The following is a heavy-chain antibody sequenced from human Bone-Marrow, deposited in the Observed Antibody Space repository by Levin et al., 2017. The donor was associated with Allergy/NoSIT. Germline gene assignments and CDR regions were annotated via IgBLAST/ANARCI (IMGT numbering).Heavy chain of an antibody. V-gene: IGHV1-2*02. CDR1: GYTFTGQY. D-gene: IGHD3-9*01. CDR3: ARERTPTGYFDY. J-gene: IGHJ4*02. CDR2: INPDSGDT. Sequence: GASVKVSCKASGYTFTGQYIHWVRQAPGQGLEWMGWINPDSGDTEFAQKFQGRVTMTRDTSIGTAYMDLSSLGSDDTAVYYCARERTPTGYFDYWGQGTLVTVSS.